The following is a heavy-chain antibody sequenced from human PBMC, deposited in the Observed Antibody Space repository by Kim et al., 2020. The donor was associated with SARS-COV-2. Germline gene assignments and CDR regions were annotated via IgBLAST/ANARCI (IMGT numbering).Heavy chain of an antibody. CDR3: ASFLPDSSGYYYGGMDW. D-gene: IGHD3-22*01. V-gene: IGHV4-59*01. Sequence: SETLSLTCTVSGGSISSYYWSWIRQPPGKGLEWIGDIYYSGSTNYNPSLKSRVTMSVDTSKNQFSLKLSSVTAADTAVYYCASFLPDSSGYYYGGMDWWGQGTTVTVSS. J-gene: IGHJ6*02. CDR1: GGSISSYY. CDR2: IYYSGST.